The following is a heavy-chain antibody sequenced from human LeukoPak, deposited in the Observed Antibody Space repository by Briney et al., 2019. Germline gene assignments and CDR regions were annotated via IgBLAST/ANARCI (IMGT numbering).Heavy chain of an antibody. J-gene: IGHJ4*02. CDR1: GFTFSNFG. Sequence: PGGSLRLSCAVSGFTFSNFGMHWVRQASGKGLEWVAFIRYDGSNKYYADSVKGRFTISRDNSKNTLYLQMNSLRAEDTAVYYCARKSGWYVDYWGQGTLVTVSS. CDR2: IRYDGSNK. V-gene: IGHV3-30*02. CDR3: ARKSGWYVDY. D-gene: IGHD6-19*01.